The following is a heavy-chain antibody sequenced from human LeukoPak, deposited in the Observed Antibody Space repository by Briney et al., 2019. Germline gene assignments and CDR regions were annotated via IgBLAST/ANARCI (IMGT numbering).Heavy chain of an antibody. V-gene: IGHV1-2*02. D-gene: IGHD1-26*01. CDR1: GYIFTDYY. J-gene: IGHJ4*02. CDR3: ARTPTIVGATSFDS. CDR2: INPNSGGT. Sequence: ASVKVSCKASGYIFTDYYMHWVRQAPGQGLEWMGWINPNSGGTNYAQKFQGRVTMTRDTSISTANMELSRLRSDDTAVYYCARTPTIVGATSFDSWGQGTLVTVSS.